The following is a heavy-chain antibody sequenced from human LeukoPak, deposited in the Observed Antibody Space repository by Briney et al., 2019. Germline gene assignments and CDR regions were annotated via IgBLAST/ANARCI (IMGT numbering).Heavy chain of an antibody. CDR3: ARAEVVAPFDY. V-gene: IGHV1-2*02. Sequence: GASVKVSCKASGYTFTGYYMHWVRQAPGPGLGWMGWINPNSGGTNYAQKFQGRVTMTRDTSISTAYMVLSRLRCDDTAVYYCARAEVVAPFDYWRQGTLVTVSS. CDR1: GYTFTGYY. D-gene: IGHD2-15*01. CDR2: INPNSGGT. J-gene: IGHJ4*02.